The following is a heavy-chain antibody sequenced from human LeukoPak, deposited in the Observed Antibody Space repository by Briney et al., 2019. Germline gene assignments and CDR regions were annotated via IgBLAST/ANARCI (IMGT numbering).Heavy chain of an antibody. V-gene: IGHV3-15*01. CDR2: IKSKTDGGTT. J-gene: IGHJ3*02. CDR3: TTESLWFGEPWGAFDI. D-gene: IGHD3-10*01. CDR1: GFTFSNAW. Sequence: GGSLRLSWAASGFTFSNAWMSWVRQAPGKGLEWVGRIKSKTDGGTTDYAAPVKGRFTISRDDSKNTLYLQMNSLKTEDTAVYYCTTESLWFGEPWGAFDIWGQGTMVTVSS.